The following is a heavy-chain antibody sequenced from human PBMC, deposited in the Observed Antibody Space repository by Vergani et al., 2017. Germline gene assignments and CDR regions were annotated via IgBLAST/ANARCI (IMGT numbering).Heavy chain of an antibody. J-gene: IGHJ5*02. V-gene: IGHV4-61*01. Sequence: QVQLQESGPGLVKPSQTLSLPCTVSVGSISSGSYYWSWIRQPPGKGLEWIGYIYYRGSTYYNPSLKSRVTMSVDTSKNQFSLKLSSVTAADTAVYYCARVGSGSYYAKRGYNWFDPWGQGTLVTVSS. D-gene: IGHD3-10*01. CDR2: IYYRGST. CDR3: ARVGSGSYYAKRGYNWFDP. CDR1: VGSISSGSYY.